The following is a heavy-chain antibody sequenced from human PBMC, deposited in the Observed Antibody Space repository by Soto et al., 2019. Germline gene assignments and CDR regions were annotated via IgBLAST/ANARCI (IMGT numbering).Heavy chain of an antibody. D-gene: IGHD2-2*03. V-gene: IGHV3-21*01. Sequence: GGALRRYCADSGFTFSSYSMNWVRQAPGKGLEWVSSISSSSSYIYYADSVKGRFTISRDNAKNSLYLQMNSLRAEDTAVYYCARDPPKVGLRNSYYYGMDVWGQGTTVTVSS. J-gene: IGHJ6*02. CDR3: ARDPPKVGLRNSYYYGMDV. CDR1: GFTFSSYS. CDR2: ISSSSSYI.